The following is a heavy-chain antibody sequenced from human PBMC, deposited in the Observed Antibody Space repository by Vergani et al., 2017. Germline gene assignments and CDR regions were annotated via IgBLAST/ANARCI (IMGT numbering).Heavy chain of an antibody. CDR3: ARHLAYCGGDCYPYYYGMDV. Sequence: QLQLQESGPGLVKPSETLSLTCTVSGGSISSSSYYWGWIRQPPGKGLEWIGSIYYSGITYYNPSLKSRVTISVDTSKDPFSLKLSSVTAADTAVYYCARHLAYCGGDCYPYYYGMDVWGQGP. CDR1: GGSISSSSYY. D-gene: IGHD2-21*02. J-gene: IGHJ6*02. V-gene: IGHV4-39*01. CDR2: IYYSGIT.